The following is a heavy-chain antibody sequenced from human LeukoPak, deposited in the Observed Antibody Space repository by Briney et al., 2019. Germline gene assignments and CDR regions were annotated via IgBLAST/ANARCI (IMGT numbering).Heavy chain of an antibody. D-gene: IGHD4-23*01. CDR3: ARRSGARHGGWFDP. J-gene: IGHJ5*02. CDR1: GYSFTSYW. CDR2: IYPGDSDT. V-gene: IGHV5-51*01. Sequence: GEPLKISCKASGYSFTSYWTGWVRQLPGKGLEWKGIIYPGDSDTRYSPSFQGQVTISADKSISTAYLQWSSLKASDTAMYYCARRSGARHGGWFDPWGQGTLVSVSS.